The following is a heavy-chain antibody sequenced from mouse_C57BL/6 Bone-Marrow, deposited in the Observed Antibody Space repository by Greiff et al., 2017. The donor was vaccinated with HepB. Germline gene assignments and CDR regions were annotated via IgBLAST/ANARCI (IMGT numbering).Heavy chain of an antibody. Sequence: VKLMESGAELARPGASVKLSCKASGYTFTSYGISWVKQRTGQGLEWIGEIYPRSGNTYYNEKFKGKATLTADKSSSTAYMELRSLTSEDSAVYFCARPYYSNYEDAMDYWGQGTSVTVSS. CDR3: ARPYYSNYEDAMDY. V-gene: IGHV1-81*01. CDR1: GYTFTSYG. D-gene: IGHD2-5*01. CDR2: IYPRSGNT. J-gene: IGHJ4*01.